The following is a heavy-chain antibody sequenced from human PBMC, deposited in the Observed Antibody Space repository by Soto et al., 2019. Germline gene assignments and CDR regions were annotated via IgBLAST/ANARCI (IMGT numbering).Heavy chain of an antibody. V-gene: IGHV5-51*03. J-gene: IGHJ6*03. CDR3: ATQRGSNYGSGSYLEYYYYMDV. CDR1: GYSFTSYW. D-gene: IGHD3-10*01. CDR2: IYPGDSDT. Sequence: EVQLVQSGAEVKKPGESLKISCKGSGYSFTSYWIGWVRQMPGKGLEWMGIIYPGDSDTRYSPSFQGQVTISADKSISTAYLQWSSLKASDTAMYYCATQRGSNYGSGSYLEYYYYMDVWGKGTTVTVSS.